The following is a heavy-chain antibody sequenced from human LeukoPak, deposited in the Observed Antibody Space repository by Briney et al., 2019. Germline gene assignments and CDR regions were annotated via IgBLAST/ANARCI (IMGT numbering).Heavy chain of an antibody. J-gene: IGHJ4*02. Sequence: GGSLTLSCAASGFTFSSYSMNWVRQAPGKGLEWVSSISSSSSYIYYADSVKGRFTISRDNAKNSLYLQMNSLRAEDTAVYYCARGGYSYGHFDYWGQGTLVTVSS. CDR2: ISSSSSYI. CDR1: GFTFSSYS. D-gene: IGHD5-18*01. CDR3: ARGGYSYGHFDY. V-gene: IGHV3-21*01.